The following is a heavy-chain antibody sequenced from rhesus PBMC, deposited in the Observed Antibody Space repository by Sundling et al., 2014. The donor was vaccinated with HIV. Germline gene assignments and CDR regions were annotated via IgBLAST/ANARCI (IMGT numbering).Heavy chain of an antibody. V-gene: IGHV4S10*01. Sequence: QVQIQESGPGVVKPSETLSLTCAVSGGSISDTYRWSWIRQPPGKGLEWIGYIFGTSTNTNYSPSLKSRVTISKDTSKNQLSLKLRSVTAADTAVYFCGTTAAAWIASWGQGVLVTVSS. CDR1: GGSISDTYR. CDR3: GTTAAAWIAS. CDR2: IFGTSTNT. J-gene: IGHJ4*01. D-gene: IGHD6-25*01.